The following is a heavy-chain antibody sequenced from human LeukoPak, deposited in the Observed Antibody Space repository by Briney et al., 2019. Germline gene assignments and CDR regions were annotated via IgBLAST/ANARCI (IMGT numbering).Heavy chain of an antibody. CDR3: AGSSLGSSSAYRHFDY. CDR2: ISSSSSTI. J-gene: IGHJ4*02. CDR1: GFTFSSYS. Sequence: PGGSLRLSCAASGFTFSSYSMNWVRQAPGKGPEWVSYISSSSSTIYYADSVKGRFTISRDNAKNSLYLQMNSLRAEDTAVYYCAGSSLGSSSAYRHFDYWGRGNLVTVSS. V-gene: IGHV3-48*01. D-gene: IGHD6-6*01.